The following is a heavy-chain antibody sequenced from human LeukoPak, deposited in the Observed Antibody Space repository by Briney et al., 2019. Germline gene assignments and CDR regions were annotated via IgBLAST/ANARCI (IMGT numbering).Heavy chain of an antibody. V-gene: IGHV1-18*04. Sequence: ASVKVSCKASGYTFTGYYMHWVRQAPGQGLEWMGWISAYNGNTNYAQKLQGRVTMTTDTSTSTAYMELRSLRSDDTAVYYCARARVVVVAAKIIDYWGQGTLVTVSS. CDR2: ISAYNGNT. J-gene: IGHJ4*02. CDR3: ARARVVVVAAKIIDY. D-gene: IGHD2-15*01. CDR1: GYTFTGYY.